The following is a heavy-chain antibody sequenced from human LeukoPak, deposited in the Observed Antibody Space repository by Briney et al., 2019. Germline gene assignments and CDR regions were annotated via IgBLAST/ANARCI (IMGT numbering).Heavy chain of an antibody. Sequence: GGSLRLSCTASELTFSDYWMSWVRQAPGKGLEWVANIKQDGSEKYYVDSVKGRFTISRDNAKNSLYLQMNSLRAEDTAVYYCARYGSTYYYYMDVWGKGTTVTVSS. CDR3: ARYGSTYYYYMDV. J-gene: IGHJ6*03. D-gene: IGHD4-17*01. CDR1: ELTFSDYW. V-gene: IGHV3-7*01. CDR2: IKQDGSEK.